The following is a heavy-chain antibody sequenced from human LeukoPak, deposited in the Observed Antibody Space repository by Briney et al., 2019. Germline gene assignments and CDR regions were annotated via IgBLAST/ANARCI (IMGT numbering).Heavy chain of an antibody. J-gene: IGHJ4*02. CDR3: AREWQYQFDY. CDR2: VYHSGIT. Sequence: SETLSLTCTVSGGSITNTNCYWAWIRQPPGEGLEWIGSVYHSGITYYTPSLKSRVSIAVDTSKNHFSLKVTSVTAADTAVYYCAREWQYQFDYWGQGTLVTVSS. CDR1: GGSITNTNCY. D-gene: IGHD4-11*01. V-gene: IGHV4-39*07.